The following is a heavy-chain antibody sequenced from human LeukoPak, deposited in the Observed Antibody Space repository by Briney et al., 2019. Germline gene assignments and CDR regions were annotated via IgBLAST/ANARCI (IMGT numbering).Heavy chain of an antibody. CDR2: IWYDGGIK. CDR3: AKDAFDAWSGYYGALDS. J-gene: IGHJ4*02. Sequence: GGSLRLSCTASGFIFSNYGMHWVRQAPGKGLEWVAVIWYDGGIKYYADSVKGRFTISRDNAKNTPYLQVDSLRDGDTGLYYCAKDAFDAWSGYYGALDSWGQGTLVTVSS. CDR1: GFIFSNYG. D-gene: IGHD3-3*01. V-gene: IGHV3-33*06.